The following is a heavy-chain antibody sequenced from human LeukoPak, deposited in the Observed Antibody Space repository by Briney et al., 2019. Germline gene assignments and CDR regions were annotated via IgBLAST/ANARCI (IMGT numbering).Heavy chain of an antibody. J-gene: IGHJ4*02. CDR3: ARGQSWVRGVILI. CDR2: ITYSGST. CDR1: GGSISSSTYY. D-gene: IGHD3-10*01. Sequence: PSETLSLTCTVSGGSISSSTYYWAWIRQSPGKGLEWIGSITYSGSTNYNPSLKSRVTISVDTSKNQFSLKLSSVTAADTAVYYCARGQSWVRGVILIWGQGTLVTVSS. V-gene: IGHV4-39*07.